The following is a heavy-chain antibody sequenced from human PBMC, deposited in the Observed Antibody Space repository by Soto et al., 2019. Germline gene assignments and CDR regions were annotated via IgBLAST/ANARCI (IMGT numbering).Heavy chain of an antibody. Sequence: QVQLVQSGAEVREPGASVKVSCKASGYSFTSLDINWVRQTAGQGLEWMGWMAPSTGRTGYAQQFQGRVTMTRDTSINTAYMELTTLTSDDTAFYYCARGVSAGVDYWGQGTLVIVSS. CDR1: GYSFTSLD. D-gene: IGHD1-26*01. J-gene: IGHJ4*02. V-gene: IGHV1-8*01. CDR3: ARGVSAGVDY. CDR2: MAPSTGRT.